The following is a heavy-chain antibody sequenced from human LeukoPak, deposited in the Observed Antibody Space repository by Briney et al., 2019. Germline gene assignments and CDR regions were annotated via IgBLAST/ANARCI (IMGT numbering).Heavy chain of an antibody. CDR2: ISFDANYK. Sequence: PGGSLRLSWAAAGFTFSSYAMQWVRQAPGRGMGWVAVISFDANYKYYADPVKGRFTISRDNSKNTLYLQRNSLRAEDTAVYYCARDEIVTKHYFDYWGQGTLVTVSS. D-gene: IGHD1-26*01. CDR1: GFTFSSYA. J-gene: IGHJ4*02. V-gene: IGHV3-30*04. CDR3: ARDEIVTKHYFDY.